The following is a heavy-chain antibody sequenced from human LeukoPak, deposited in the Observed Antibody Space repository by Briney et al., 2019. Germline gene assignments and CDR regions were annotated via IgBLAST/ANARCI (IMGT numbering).Heavy chain of an antibody. V-gene: IGHV1-69*05. Sequence: SVKVSCKASGGTFSSYAISWVRQAPGQGLEWMGGIIPIFGTANYAQKLQGRVTITTDESTSTAYMELSSLRSEDAPVYYCARGGWYDRSSSGIYLPGDWGQGTLVTVSS. CDR3: ARGGWYDRSSSGIYLPGD. CDR2: IIPIFGTA. J-gene: IGHJ4*02. D-gene: IGHD6-19*01. CDR1: GGTFSSYA.